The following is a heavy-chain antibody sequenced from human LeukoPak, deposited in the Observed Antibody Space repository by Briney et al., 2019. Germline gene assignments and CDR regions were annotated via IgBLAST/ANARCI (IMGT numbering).Heavy chain of an antibody. Sequence: PSETLSLTCTVSGGSISSYYWSWIRQPPGKGLEWIGYIYYSGSTNYNPSLKSRVTILVDTSKNQFSLKLSSVTAADTAVYYCARVGGYSYGYFDYWGQGTLVTVSS. J-gene: IGHJ4*02. CDR1: GGSISSYY. CDR3: ARVGGYSYGYFDY. CDR2: IYYSGST. V-gene: IGHV4-59*01. D-gene: IGHD5-18*01.